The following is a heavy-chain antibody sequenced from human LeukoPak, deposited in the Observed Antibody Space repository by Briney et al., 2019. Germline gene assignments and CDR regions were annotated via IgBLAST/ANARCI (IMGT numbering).Heavy chain of an antibody. D-gene: IGHD1-14*01. V-gene: IGHV3-23*01. J-gene: IGHJ6*03. Sequence: GGSLRLSCAASGFTFSSYAMSWVRQAPGKGLEWVSAISGSGGSTYYADSVKGRFTISRDNSKNTLYLQMNSLRVEDTAVYYCAKPEKQSQYYFYYMDVWGTGTTVTISS. CDR3: AKPEKQSQYYFYYMDV. CDR1: GFTFSSYA. CDR2: ISGSGGST.